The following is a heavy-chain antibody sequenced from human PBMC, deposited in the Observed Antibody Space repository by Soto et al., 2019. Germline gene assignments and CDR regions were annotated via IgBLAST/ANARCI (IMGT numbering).Heavy chain of an antibody. D-gene: IGHD3-22*01. Sequence: SETLSLTCAVYGGSFSGYYWGWIRQPPGKGLEWIGSIYHSGSTYYNPSLKSRVTISVDTSKNQFSLKLSSVTAAETAVYYCARATYYYDRSGNLYFDYWGQGTLVTVSS. CDR3: ARATYYYDRSGNLYFDY. CDR1: GGSFSGYY. V-gene: IGHV4-38-2*01. CDR2: IYHSGST. J-gene: IGHJ4*02.